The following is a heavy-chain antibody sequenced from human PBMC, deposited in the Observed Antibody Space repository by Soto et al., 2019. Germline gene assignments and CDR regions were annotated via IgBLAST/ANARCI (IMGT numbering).Heavy chain of an antibody. J-gene: IGHJ3*02. CDR1: GFTVSSNY. Sequence: QPGGSLRLSCAASGFTVSSNYMSWVRQAPGKGLEWVSVIYSGGSTYYADSVKGRFTISRDNSKNTLYLQMNSLRAEDTAVYYCARLDIVVVPANHDAFDIWGQGTMVTVSS. D-gene: IGHD2-2*01. V-gene: IGHV3-53*01. CDR2: IYSGGST. CDR3: ARLDIVVVPANHDAFDI.